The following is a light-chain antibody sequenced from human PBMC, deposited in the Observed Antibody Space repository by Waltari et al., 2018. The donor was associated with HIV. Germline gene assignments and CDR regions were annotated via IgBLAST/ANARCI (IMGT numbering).Light chain of an antibody. CDR3: NSCTSSSAWL. J-gene: IGLJ3*02. CDR2: DVT. Sequence: QSALTQPASVSGSLGQSITFSCTGTSSDIGGYDYVSWYQQHPGKAPQIIIFDVTNRPSGVSERFSGSKSDNTASLAIYGLQSEDEADYYCNSCTSSSAWLFRGGTKLTVL. V-gene: IGLV2-14*03. CDR1: SSDIGGYDY.